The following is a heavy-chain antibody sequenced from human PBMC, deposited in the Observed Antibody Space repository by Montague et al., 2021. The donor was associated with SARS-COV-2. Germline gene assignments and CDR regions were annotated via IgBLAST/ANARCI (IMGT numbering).Heavy chain of an antibody. CDR2: IYYSGST. CDR3: ARTTYFDLASIYCYVMDV. D-gene: IGHD3-9*01. V-gene: IGHV4-59*08. CDR1: GGSINNYY. Sequence: SETLSLTCTVSGGSINNYYWSWIRQPPGRGLEWIGYIYYSGSTEYSPPLKSPVTMSIDTSKNQFSLRLNSVTAADTAVYFCARTTYFDLASIYCYVMDVWGQGTMVTVSS. J-gene: IGHJ6*02.